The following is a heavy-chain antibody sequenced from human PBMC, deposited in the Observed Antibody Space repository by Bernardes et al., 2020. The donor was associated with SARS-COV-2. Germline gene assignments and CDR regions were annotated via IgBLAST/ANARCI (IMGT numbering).Heavy chain of an antibody. CDR3: AGVHLAMIKGVSHWYLDL. D-gene: IGHD3-22*01. J-gene: IGHJ2*01. CDR1: GGSVRADTYY. V-gene: IGHV4-61*01. CDR2: ISSSGNT. Sequence: SETLSLTCLVSGGSVRADTYYWSWIRQPPGKGLEWIGYISSSGNTNPNPPLRGRATMSADTSKNQVSRNVSLMTAADTAVCYCAGVHLAMIKGVSHWYLDLWGRGTLVAVSS.